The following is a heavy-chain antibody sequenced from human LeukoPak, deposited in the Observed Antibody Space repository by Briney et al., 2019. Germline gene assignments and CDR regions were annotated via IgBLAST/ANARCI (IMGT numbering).Heavy chain of an antibody. D-gene: IGHD6-13*01. J-gene: IGHJ4*02. V-gene: IGHV3-23*01. CDR2: ISGSGGST. Sequence: GGSLRLSCAASGFTFSSYAMSWVRQAPGKGLEWVSAISGSGGSTYYADSVKGRFTISRDNSKNTLYLQMNSLRAEDTAVYYCAKGGSRIAAAGTTGDYWGQGTLVTVSS. CDR3: AKGGSRIAAAGTTGDY. CDR1: GFTFSSYA.